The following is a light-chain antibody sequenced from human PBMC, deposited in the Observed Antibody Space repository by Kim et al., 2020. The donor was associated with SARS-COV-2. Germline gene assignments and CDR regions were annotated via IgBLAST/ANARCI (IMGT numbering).Light chain of an antibody. CDR2: QDT. V-gene: IGLV3-1*01. Sequence: SYELTQPPSVSVSPGQTASITCSGDRLGNKYVCWYQQKPGQSPVVVIYQDTQRPSGIPERFSGSNAGNTATLTISGTQAMDEADYYCQAWDSTTTVFGGGTQRTVL. J-gene: IGLJ2*01. CDR1: RLGNKY. CDR3: QAWDSTTTV.